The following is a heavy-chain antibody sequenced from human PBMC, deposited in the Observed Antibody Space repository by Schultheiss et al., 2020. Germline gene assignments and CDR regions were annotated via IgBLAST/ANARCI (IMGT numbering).Heavy chain of an antibody. CDR3: AKYGGNSGTFDY. V-gene: IGHV3-13*01. D-gene: IGHD4-23*01. CDR2: IGTAGDT. CDR1: GFTFSSYD. Sequence: GGSLRLSCAASGFTFSSYDMHWVRQATGKGLEWVSAIGTAGDTYYADSVKGRFTISRDNSKNTLYLQMNSLRAEDTAVYYCAKYGGNSGTFDYWGKGTLVTVPS. J-gene: IGHJ4*02.